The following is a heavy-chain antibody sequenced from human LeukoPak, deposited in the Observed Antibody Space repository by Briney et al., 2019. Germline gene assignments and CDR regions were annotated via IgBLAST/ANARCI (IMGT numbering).Heavy chain of an antibody. V-gene: IGHV4-59*01. CDR3: ARAVWFGELLFYFDY. J-gene: IGHJ4*02. CDR1: GGPISSYY. CDR2: IYYSGST. D-gene: IGHD3-10*01. Sequence: SETLSLTCTVSGGPISSYYWSWIRQPPGKGLEWIGYIYYSGSTNYNPSLKSRVTISVDTSKNQFSLKLSSVTAADTAVYYCARAVWFGELLFYFDYWGQGTLVTVSS.